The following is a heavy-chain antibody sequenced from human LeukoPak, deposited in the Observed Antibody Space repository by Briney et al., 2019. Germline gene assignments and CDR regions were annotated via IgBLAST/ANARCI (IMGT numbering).Heavy chain of an antibody. CDR2: ISWNSGSI. V-gene: IGHV3-9*01. CDR3: ARASVGYSSGWYVGTFDY. Sequence: GRSLRLSCAASGFTFDDYAMHWVRQAPGKGLEWVSGISWNSGSIGYADSVKGRFTISRDNAKNSLYLQMNSLRAEDTAVYYCARASVGYSSGWYVGTFDYWGQGTLVTVSS. D-gene: IGHD6-19*01. CDR1: GFTFDDYA. J-gene: IGHJ4*02.